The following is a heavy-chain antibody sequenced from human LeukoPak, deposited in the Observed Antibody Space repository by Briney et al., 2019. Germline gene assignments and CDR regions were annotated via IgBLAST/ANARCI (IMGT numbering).Heavy chain of an antibody. D-gene: IGHD6-13*01. CDR2: LSYGGSNK. V-gene: IGHV3-30*18. CDR1: GFTFSSYG. CDR3: AKDVGSGGTWSDP. J-gene: IGHJ5*02. Sequence: GGSLRLSCAASGFTFSSYGMHWVRQAPGKGLEWVAVLSYGGSNKYYADSVKGRFTISRDNSKNTLYLQMNSLRAEDTAVYYCAKDVGSGGTWSDPWGQGTLVTVSS.